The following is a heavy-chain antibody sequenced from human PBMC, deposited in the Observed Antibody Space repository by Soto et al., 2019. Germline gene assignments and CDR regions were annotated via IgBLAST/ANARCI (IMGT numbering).Heavy chain of an antibody. J-gene: IGHJ4*02. V-gene: IGHV3-23*01. CDR1: GLTFGNYA. CDR3: AKNLRGSLPFPALYYFDY. D-gene: IGHD5-12*01. CDR2: IRGGGDAT. Sequence: EVQLLESGGGLVQPGGSLRLSCAASGLTFGNYAFSWVRQATGKGLEWDSVIRGGGDATYYPDSVKGRFTTSRDNSKNAVYLQINSLRAQDTAVYYCAKNLRGSLPFPALYYFDYWGQGTLVTVSS.